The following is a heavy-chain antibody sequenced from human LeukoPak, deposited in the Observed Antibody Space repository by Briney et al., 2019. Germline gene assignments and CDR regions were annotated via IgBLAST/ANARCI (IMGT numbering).Heavy chain of an antibody. J-gene: IGHJ4*02. CDR1: GFTFSSYN. CDR3: AKVFWGYGSSSAGDY. Sequence: GGSLRLSCAASGFTFSSYNMNWVRQAPGKGLEWVSSISSSSSYIYYADSVKGRFTISRDNAKNTLYLQMNSLRAEDTAVYYCAKVFWGYGSSSAGDYWGQGTLVTVSS. CDR2: ISSSSSYI. V-gene: IGHV3-21*04. D-gene: IGHD6-6*01.